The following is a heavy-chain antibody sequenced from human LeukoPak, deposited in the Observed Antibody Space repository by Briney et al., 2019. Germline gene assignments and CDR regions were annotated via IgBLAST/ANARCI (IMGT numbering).Heavy chain of an antibody. CDR1: GFTFSNAW. Sequence: GGSLRLSCAASGFTFSNAWMSWVRQAPGKGLEWVGRIKSKTDGGTTDYAVPVKGRFTISRDDSKNTLYLQMNSLKTEDTAVYYCTTGRYYGSGSYYYFDYWGQGTLVTVSS. D-gene: IGHD3-10*01. J-gene: IGHJ4*02. V-gene: IGHV3-15*01. CDR3: TTGRYYGSGSYYYFDY. CDR2: IKSKTDGGTT.